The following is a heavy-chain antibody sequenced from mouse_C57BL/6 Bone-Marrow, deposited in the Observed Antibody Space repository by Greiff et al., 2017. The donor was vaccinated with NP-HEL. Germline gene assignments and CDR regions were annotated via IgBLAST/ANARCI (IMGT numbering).Heavy chain of an antibody. D-gene: IGHD1-1*01. CDR2: IDPETGGT. CDR1: GYTFTDYE. Sequence: SGAELVRPGASVTLSCKASGYTFTDYEMHWVKQTPVHGLEWIGAIDPETGGTAYNQKFKGKAILTADKSSSTAYMELRSLTSEDSAVYYCTRDYYGSSYYAMDYWGQGTSVTVSS. V-gene: IGHV1-15*01. CDR3: TRDYYGSSYYAMDY. J-gene: IGHJ4*01.